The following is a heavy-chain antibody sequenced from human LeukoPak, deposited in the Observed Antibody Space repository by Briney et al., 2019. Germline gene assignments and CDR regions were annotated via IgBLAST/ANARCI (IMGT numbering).Heavy chain of an antibody. D-gene: IGHD3-22*01. CDR3: VRWTGYFDTSGPLSGFDH. J-gene: IGHJ4*02. Sequence: GASVKVSCKASGYTFTSYDINWVRQATGQGLEWMGWMNPNSGNTGNAQKLQGRVTMTTDPSTTTAYMDLRSLRYDDTAVYYCVRWTGYFDTSGPLSGFDHWGQGTLVTVSS. V-gene: IGHV1-8*01. CDR2: MNPNSGNT. CDR1: GYTFTSYD.